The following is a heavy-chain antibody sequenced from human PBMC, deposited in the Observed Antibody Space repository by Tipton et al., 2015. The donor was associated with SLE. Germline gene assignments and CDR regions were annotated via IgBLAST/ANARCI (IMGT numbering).Heavy chain of an antibody. J-gene: IGHJ4*02. D-gene: IGHD6-19*01. CDR1: GFTFSSYG. V-gene: IGHV3-30*19. CDR2: ISYDGSNK. CDR3: AKDLFVGSSGFLDY. Sequence: SGFTFSSYGMHWVRQAPGKGLEWVAVISYDGSNKYYADSVKGRFTISRDNAKNSLYLQMNSLRAEDTAVYYCAKDLFVGSSGFLDYWGQGTLVTVSS.